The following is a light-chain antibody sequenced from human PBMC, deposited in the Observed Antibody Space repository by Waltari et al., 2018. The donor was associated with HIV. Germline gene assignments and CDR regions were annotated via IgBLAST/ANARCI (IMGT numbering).Light chain of an antibody. CDR2: RAS. Sequence: DIQMTQSPSTLSASVGDRVTITCRASQNINSWLAWYQQKPGKAPKLLIYRASNLQSGVPSRFSGSESGTEFTLTISSRQPDDFATDYCLQYDNLWTFGQGTKVDIK. CDR3: LQYDNLWT. J-gene: IGKJ1*01. V-gene: IGKV1-5*03. CDR1: QNINSW.